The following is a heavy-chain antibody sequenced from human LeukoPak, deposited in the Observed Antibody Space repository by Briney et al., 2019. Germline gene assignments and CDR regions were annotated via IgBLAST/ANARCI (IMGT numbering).Heavy chain of an antibody. Sequence: SETLSLTCSVSGGSISGYYWSWLRQPPRRGLEWIGYFYYSGSTTYNPSLKGRVTISVDTSENHFSLKLSSVTAADTAVYYCARGPNSGYGRFDYWGQGTLVTVSS. V-gene: IGHV4-59*01. CDR3: ARGPNSGYGRFDY. CDR2: FYYSGST. D-gene: IGHD5-12*01. J-gene: IGHJ4*02. CDR1: GGSISGYY.